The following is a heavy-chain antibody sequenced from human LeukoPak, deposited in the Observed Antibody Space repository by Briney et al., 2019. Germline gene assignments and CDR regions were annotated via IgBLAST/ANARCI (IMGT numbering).Heavy chain of an antibody. Sequence: ASVKVSCKASGYTFTSYYMHWVRQAPGQGLEWMGIINPSGGSTSYAQKFQGRVTMTTDTSTSTAYMELRSLRSDDTAVYYCARTSRATYDFWSGSVDYWGQGTLVTVSS. D-gene: IGHD3-3*01. CDR1: GYTFTSYY. J-gene: IGHJ4*02. CDR3: ARTSRATYDFWSGSVDY. V-gene: IGHV1-46*01. CDR2: INPSGGST.